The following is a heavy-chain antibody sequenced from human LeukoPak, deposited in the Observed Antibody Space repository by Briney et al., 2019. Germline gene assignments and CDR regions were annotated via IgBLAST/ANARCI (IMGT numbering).Heavy chain of an antibody. Sequence: GGSLRLSCAASGFTFSSYVMHWVRQAPGKGLEWVAFIRYDGSNKYYSDSVKGRFTISRNNSKNTLYLQMNSLRPEDTAVYYCAKDPRDHSYGWSWRYFDYWGQGTLVTVSS. CDR1: GFTFSSYV. J-gene: IGHJ4*02. V-gene: IGHV3-30*02. CDR3: AKDPRDHSYGWSWRYFDY. D-gene: IGHD5-18*01. CDR2: IRYDGSNK.